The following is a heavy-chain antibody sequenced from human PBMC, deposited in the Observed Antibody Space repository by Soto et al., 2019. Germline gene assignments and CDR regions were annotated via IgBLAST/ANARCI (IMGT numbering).Heavy chain of an antibody. CDR1: GYSISSCYY. V-gene: IGHV4-38-2*02. J-gene: IGHJ5*02. D-gene: IGHD6-19*01. Sequence: PSETLSLTCAVSGYSISSCYYWGWIRQPPGKGLEWIGSIYHSGSTYYNPSLKSRVTISVDTSKNQFSLKLSSVTAADTAVYYCARDYSRTAVAGHWFDPWGQGTLVNV. CDR3: ARDYSRTAVAGHWFDP. CDR2: IYHSGST.